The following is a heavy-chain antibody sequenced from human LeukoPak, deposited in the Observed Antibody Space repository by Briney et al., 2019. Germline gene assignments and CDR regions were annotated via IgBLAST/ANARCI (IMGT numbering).Heavy chain of an antibody. D-gene: IGHD3-22*01. CDR3: ATLAGDYYDSSGYFLFDP. Sequence: GGSLILSCAASGFTFSSYEMNWVRQAPGKGLEWVSYISSSGSTIYYADSVKGRFTISRDNAKNSLYLQMNSLRAEDTAVYYCATLAGDYYDSSGYFLFDPWGQGTLVTVSS. V-gene: IGHV3-48*03. CDR1: GFTFSSYE. J-gene: IGHJ5*02. CDR2: ISSSGSTI.